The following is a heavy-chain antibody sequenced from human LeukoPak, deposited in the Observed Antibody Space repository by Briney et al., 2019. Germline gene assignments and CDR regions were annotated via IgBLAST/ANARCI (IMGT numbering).Heavy chain of an antibody. CDR1: GYTFTTYW. D-gene: IGHD1-7*01. CDR3: ARASGGTTQPFDS. CDR2: IFPDDSDT. Sequence: GESLMISCKGSGYTFTTYWIGWVRQMPGKGLEWMGIIFPDDSDTIYSPSFQGQVTISADKSITTAYLQWSSLKASDTAMYYCARASGGTTQPFDSWGQGTLVTVSS. J-gene: IGHJ4*02. V-gene: IGHV5-51*01.